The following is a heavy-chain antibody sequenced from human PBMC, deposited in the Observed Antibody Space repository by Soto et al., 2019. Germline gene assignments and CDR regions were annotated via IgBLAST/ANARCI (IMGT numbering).Heavy chain of an antibody. J-gene: IGHJ6*03. CDR1: GFTFSNHW. V-gene: IGHV5-51*01. Sequence: HGESLKISCKGSGFTFSNHWIAWVRQMPGRGLEWMGIIYGGDSDTRYSPSFQGQVTISADKSISTAYLQWSSLKASDTAMYYCARHFRQEWLNEFDYYYYMDVWGKGTTVTVSS. CDR3: ARHFRQEWLNEFDYYYYMDV. D-gene: IGHD3-3*01. CDR2: IYGGDSDT.